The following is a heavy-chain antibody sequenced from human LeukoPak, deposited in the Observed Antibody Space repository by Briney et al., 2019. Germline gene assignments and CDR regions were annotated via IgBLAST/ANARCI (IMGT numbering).Heavy chain of an antibody. Sequence: GGSLRLSCTTSGFIFNNYAMHWVRQPPGRGLEWVSNINWDGTVKAYADSLKGRFTISRDNAKNSLYLQMNSLTPEDTALYYCVREKRGPGNFDKYYGMDVWGQGTTITVSS. V-gene: IGHV3-9*01. CDR1: GFIFNNYA. D-gene: IGHD4-23*01. CDR2: INWDGTVK. CDR3: VREKRGPGNFDKYYGMDV. J-gene: IGHJ6*02.